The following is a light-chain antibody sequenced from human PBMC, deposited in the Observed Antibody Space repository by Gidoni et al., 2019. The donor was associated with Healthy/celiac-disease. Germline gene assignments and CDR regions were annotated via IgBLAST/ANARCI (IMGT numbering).Light chain of an antibody. J-gene: IGKJ2*03. CDR3: QQYGSSPYS. V-gene: IGKV3D-20*01. Sequence: EIVLTQSPATLSLSPGERATLSCVASQSVSSSYLAWYQQKPGLAPRLLIYDASSRATCIPDRFSCSGSGTDFTLTISRLEPEDFAVYYCQQYGSSPYSFGQGTKLEIK. CDR1: QSVSSSY. CDR2: DAS.